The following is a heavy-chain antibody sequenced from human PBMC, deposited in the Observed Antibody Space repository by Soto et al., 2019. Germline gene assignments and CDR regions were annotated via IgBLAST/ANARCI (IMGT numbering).Heavy chain of an antibody. CDR3: IRDMKYSYYFEAGH. J-gene: IGHJ4*02. CDR2: IRTKTFGGTA. V-gene: IGHV3-49*04. Sequence: EVQVVESGGGLVQPGQSLRLSCFASGFTFGDSAFSWVRQAPGKGLEWVGFIRTKTFGGTAEYAASVKGRFSISRDDSKSIAYLQMNSLKTEYTAVYYCIRDMKYSYYFEAGHWGQGTLVTVSS. D-gene: IGHD5-18*01. CDR1: GFTFGDSA.